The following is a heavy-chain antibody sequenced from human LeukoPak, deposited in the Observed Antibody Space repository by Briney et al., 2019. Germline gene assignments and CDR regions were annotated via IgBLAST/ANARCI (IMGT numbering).Heavy chain of an antibody. Sequence: GRSLRLSCAASGFTISSYAMHWVRQAPGKGLEWVAVISYDGSNKYYADSVKGRFTISRDNSKNTLYLQMNSLRAEDTAVYYCAREGSDAFDIWGQGTMVTVSS. J-gene: IGHJ3*02. CDR3: AREGSDAFDI. CDR2: ISYDGSNK. V-gene: IGHV3-30-3*01. CDR1: GFTISSYA.